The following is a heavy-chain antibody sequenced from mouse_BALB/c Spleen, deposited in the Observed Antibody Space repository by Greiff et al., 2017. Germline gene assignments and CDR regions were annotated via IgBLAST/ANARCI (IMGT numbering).Heavy chain of an antibody. J-gene: IGHJ2*01. CDR1: GFTFSSFG. CDR3: ARNYYGTFFDY. Sequence: EVHLVESGGGLVQPGGSRKLSCAASGFTFSSFGMHWVRQAPEKGLEWVAYISSGSSTIYYADTVKGRFTISRDNPKNTLFLQMTSLRSEDTAMYYCARNYYGTFFDYWGQGTTLTVSS. V-gene: IGHV5-17*02. D-gene: IGHD1-1*01. CDR2: ISSGSSTI.